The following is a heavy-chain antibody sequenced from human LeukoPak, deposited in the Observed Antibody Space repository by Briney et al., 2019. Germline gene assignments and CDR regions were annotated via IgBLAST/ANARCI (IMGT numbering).Heavy chain of an antibody. D-gene: IGHD5-12*01. Sequence: SDTLSLTCTVSGGSISGYYWSWIRQSPGKGLEWIGYIYYTGSTTYNPSLKSRVTISVDMSKNHFSLKLSSVTAADTAVYYCARHRYGDYVLEHWGQGTLVTVSS. CDR3: ARHRYGDYVLEH. V-gene: IGHV4-59*08. CDR1: GGSISGYY. J-gene: IGHJ1*01. CDR2: IYYTGST.